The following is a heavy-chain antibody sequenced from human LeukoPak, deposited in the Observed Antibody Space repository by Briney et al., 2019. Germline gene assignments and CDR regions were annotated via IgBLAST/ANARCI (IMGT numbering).Heavy chain of an antibody. J-gene: IGHJ4*02. CDR1: GGSISSSSYY. D-gene: IGHD6-19*01. CDR2: IYYSGST. Sequence: SETLSLTCTVSGGSISSSSYYWGWICQPPGKGLEWIGSIYYSGSTYYNPSLKSRVTISVDTSKNQFSLKLSSVTAADTAVYYCARHRSSGWQAGPFDYWGQGTLVTVSS. V-gene: IGHV4-39*01. CDR3: ARHRSSGWQAGPFDY.